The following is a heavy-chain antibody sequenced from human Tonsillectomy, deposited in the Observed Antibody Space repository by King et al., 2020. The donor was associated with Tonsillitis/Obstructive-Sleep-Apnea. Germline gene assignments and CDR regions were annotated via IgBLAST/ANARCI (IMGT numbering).Heavy chain of an antibody. Sequence: VQLVESGGGVVQPGRSLRLSCAASGFTFSSYGMHWVRQAPGKGLEWVAVISYDGSNKYYADSVKGRFTISRDNSKNTLYLQMNSLRAEDTAVYYCAKDLPRRSYAFDIWGQGTMVTVSS. CDR2: ISYDGSNK. J-gene: IGHJ3*02. CDR1: GFTFSSYG. CDR3: AKDLPRRSYAFDI. V-gene: IGHV3-30*18. D-gene: IGHD6-6*01.